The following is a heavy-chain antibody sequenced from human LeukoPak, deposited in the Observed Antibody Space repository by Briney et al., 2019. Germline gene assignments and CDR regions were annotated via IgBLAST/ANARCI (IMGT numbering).Heavy chain of an antibody. CDR2: ISPNSGGT. Sequence: ASVKVSCKASGYTFTAYRLYWVRQAPGQGLEWMGWISPNSGGTNFAQKFQGRVTMTRDTSITTAYIELSSLRSDDTAVYYCARDRGRPDAFDIWGQGTMVTVSS. CDR3: ARDRGRPDAFDI. V-gene: IGHV1-2*02. J-gene: IGHJ3*02. D-gene: IGHD1-26*01. CDR1: GYTFTAYR.